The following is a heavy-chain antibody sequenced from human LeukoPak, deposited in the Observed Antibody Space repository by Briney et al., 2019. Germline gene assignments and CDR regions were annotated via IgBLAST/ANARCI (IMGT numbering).Heavy chain of an antibody. V-gene: IGHV3-23*01. J-gene: IGHJ6*04. CDR3: AKAVAGYYYYGMDV. Sequence: GGSLRLSCAASGFTFSGYAMSWVRQAPGKWLEWPSNISDSGGSTYYAVSVKGRFTISRDNSKNTLYLQMNSLRAEDTAVYYCAKAVAGYYYYGMDVWGKGPTVTVSS. CDR1: GFTFSGYA. CDR2: ISDSGGST. D-gene: IGHD6-19*01.